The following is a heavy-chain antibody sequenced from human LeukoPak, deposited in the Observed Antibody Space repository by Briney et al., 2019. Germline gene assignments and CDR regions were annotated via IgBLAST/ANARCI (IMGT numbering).Heavy chain of an antibody. Sequence: SVKVSCKASGGTFSSYAISWVRQAPGQGLEWMGGIIPIFGTASYAQKFQGRVTITADESTSTAYMELSSLRSEDTAVYYCASLLNWSNWFDPWGQGTLVTVSS. D-gene: IGHD1-20*01. V-gene: IGHV1-69*13. CDR1: GGTFSSYA. J-gene: IGHJ5*02. CDR3: ASLLNWSNWFDP. CDR2: IIPIFGTA.